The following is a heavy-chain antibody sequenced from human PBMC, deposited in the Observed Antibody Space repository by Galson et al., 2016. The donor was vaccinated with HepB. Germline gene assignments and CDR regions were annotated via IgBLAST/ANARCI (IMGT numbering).Heavy chain of an antibody. CDR2: IEGDGPSP. Sequence: ALRLSCAVSGFTFRNHQMHWIRQVPGKGLMWVARIEGDGPSPIYAASVEGRFIISSDSAENTVYLQMNRLRAEDTALYYCARDLSGPDRWGQGTLVTVSP. V-gene: IGHV3-74*01. CDR1: GFTFRNHQ. CDR3: ARDLSGPDR. J-gene: IGHJ5*02.